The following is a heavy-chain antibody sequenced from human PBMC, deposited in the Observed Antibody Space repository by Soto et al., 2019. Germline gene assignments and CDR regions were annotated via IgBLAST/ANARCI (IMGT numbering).Heavy chain of an antibody. Sequence: PGGSLKISCSGSGYSLTSYWISWGRQMPWTGVEWMGRIDPSESYTNYSPSFQGHVTISADKSISTAYLQWSSLTASDTENYNCARHHLAKPGIAAAATVWFDPWGQGNLVTAS. CDR1: GYSLTSYW. D-gene: IGHD6-13*01. CDR3: ARHHLAKPGIAAAATVWFDP. J-gene: IGHJ5*02. CDR2: IDPSESYT. V-gene: IGHV5-10-1*01.